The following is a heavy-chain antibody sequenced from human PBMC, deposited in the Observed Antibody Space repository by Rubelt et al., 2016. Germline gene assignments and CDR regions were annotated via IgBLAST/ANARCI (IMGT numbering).Heavy chain of an antibody. J-gene: IGHJ4*02. CDR1: GGSISSSTSY. Sequence: QLPLQESGPGLVKPSVTLSLTCSVSGGSISSSTSYWGWIRQPPGKGLEWIGSIFYSGSTSYNPSLKSRVTISVDTSKNQFSLMLTSVTAADTAVYFCARHTSATGKYFPRWVDIWGQGTLVTVSS. CDR3: ARHTSATGKYFPRWVDI. V-gene: IGHV4-39*01. D-gene: IGHD6-13*01. CDR2: IFYSGST.